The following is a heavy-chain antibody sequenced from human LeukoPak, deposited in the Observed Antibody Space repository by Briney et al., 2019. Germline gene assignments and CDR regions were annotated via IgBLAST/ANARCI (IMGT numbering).Heavy chain of an antibody. CDR2: ISGSGGST. D-gene: IGHD3-22*01. V-gene: IGHV3-23*01. CDR3: AKDLHYYDSSGYGPLI. J-gene: IGHJ3*02. CDR1: GFTFSSYA. Sequence: PGGSLRLSCAASGFTFSSYAMSWVRQAPGKGLEWVSAISGSGGSTYYADSVKGRFTISRDNSKNTLYLQMNSLRAEDTAVYYCAKDLHYYDSSGYGPLIWGQGTMVTVSS.